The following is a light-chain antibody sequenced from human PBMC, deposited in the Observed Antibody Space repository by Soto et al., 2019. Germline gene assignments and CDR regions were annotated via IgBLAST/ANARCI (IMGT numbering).Light chain of an antibody. CDR3: SSFTNTNTYV. Sequence: QSALTQPASVSGSPGQSIAMSCTGTSSDVGTHNFVSWYQQHPGKAPKLIIYDVSNRPSGVSDRFFGSKSGNTASLTISGLQAEDEADYYCSSFTNTNTYVFGTGTKVTVL. CDR2: DVS. J-gene: IGLJ1*01. V-gene: IGLV2-14*03. CDR1: SSDVGTHNF.